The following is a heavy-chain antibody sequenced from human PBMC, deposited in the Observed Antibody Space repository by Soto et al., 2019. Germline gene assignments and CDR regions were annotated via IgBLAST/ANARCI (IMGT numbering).Heavy chain of an antibody. J-gene: IGHJ5*02. CDR3: ARGGSYVNNWFDP. D-gene: IGHD1-26*01. CDR1: GGSISSGGYS. V-gene: IGHV4-30-2*01. CDR2: IYHSGST. Sequence: QLQLQESGSGLVKPSQTLSLTCAVSGGSISSGGYSWSWIRQPPGKGLEWIGYIYHSGSTYYNPSLTSRVTVSVDRSKNQFSLKLSSVTAADTAVYYCARGGSYVNNWFDPWGQGTLVTVSS.